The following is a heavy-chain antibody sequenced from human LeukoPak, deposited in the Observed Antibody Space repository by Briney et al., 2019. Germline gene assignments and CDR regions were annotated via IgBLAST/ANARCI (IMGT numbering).Heavy chain of an antibody. CDR2: ISSSSSYI. J-gene: IGHJ4*02. CDR3: ARGSIAAAGLFDY. V-gene: IGHV3-21*01. D-gene: IGHD6-13*01. Sequence: GSLRLSCAASGFTFSSYSMNWVRQAPGKGLEWVSSISSSSSYIYYADSVKGRFTISRDNAKNSLYLQMNSLRAEDTAVYYCARGSIAAAGLFDYWGQGTLVTVSS. CDR1: GFTFSSYS.